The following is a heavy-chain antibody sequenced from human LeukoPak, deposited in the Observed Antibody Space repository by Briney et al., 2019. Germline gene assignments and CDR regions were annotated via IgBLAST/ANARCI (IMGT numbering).Heavy chain of an antibody. Sequence: GGSLRLSCAASGFTFSSYGMTWVRQAPGKGLEWGSYISSSSSTIYYADSVNGRFTISRDNAKNSLYLQLNSLRAVDTAVYYCARSLVVGATYPYHWGQGTLVTVSS. V-gene: IGHV3-48*01. CDR2: ISSSSSTI. CDR1: GFTFSSYG. CDR3: ARSLVVGATYPYH. D-gene: IGHD1-26*01. J-gene: IGHJ5*02.